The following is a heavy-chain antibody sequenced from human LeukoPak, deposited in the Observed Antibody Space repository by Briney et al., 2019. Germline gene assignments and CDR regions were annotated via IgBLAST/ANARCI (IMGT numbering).Heavy chain of an antibody. CDR1: GGSISSSNW. CDR3: AGTPMTFGELFDPWFDP. Sequence: PSGTLSLTCAVSGGSISSSNWWSWVRQPPGEGLEWIGEIHHSGTTNYKPSLKSRVTISVDTSKNQFSLKLSSVTAADTAVYYCAGTPMTFGELFDPWFDPWGQGTLVTVSS. CDR2: IHHSGTT. D-gene: IGHD3-10*01. J-gene: IGHJ5*02. V-gene: IGHV4-4*02.